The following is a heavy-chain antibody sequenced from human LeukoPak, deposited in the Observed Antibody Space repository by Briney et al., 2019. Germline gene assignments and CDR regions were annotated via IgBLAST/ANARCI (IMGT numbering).Heavy chain of an antibody. V-gene: IGHV3-21*01. CDR1: GFTFSSYS. J-gene: IGHJ4*02. CDR3: ARVARGRYYFDY. CDR2: ISSSSSYI. Sequence: GGSLRLSCAASGFTFSSYSMNWVRQAPGKGLKWVSSISSSSSYIYYADSVKGRFTISRDNAKNSLYLQMNSLRAEDTAVYYCARVARGRYYFDYWGQGTLVTVSS.